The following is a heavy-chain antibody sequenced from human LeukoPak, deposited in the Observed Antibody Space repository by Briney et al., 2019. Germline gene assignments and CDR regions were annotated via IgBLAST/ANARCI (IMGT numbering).Heavy chain of an antibody. D-gene: IGHD6-19*01. J-gene: IGHJ3*02. CDR3: ARAGGWTREDYKDESYHI. CDR1: GYTFTNFG. Sequence: ASVTVSFKASGYTFTNFGISWVRQAPGQGLEWMGWINTYKGNTYYAQNFQDRVTMTTDTSTTTGYMELRSLTSDDTAIYYCARAGGWTREDYKDESYHIWGQGTVVTVSS. CDR2: INTYKGNT. V-gene: IGHV1-18*01.